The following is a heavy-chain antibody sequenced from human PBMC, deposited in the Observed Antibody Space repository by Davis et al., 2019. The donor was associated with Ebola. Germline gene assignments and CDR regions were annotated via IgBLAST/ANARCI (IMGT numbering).Heavy chain of an antibody. CDR1: GHTFTGYY. Sequence: ASVKVSCKASGHTFTGYYMHWVRQAPGQGLEWMGWINPNSGGTNYAQKFQGWVTMTRDTSISTAYMELSRLRSDDTAVYYCARDGYCSGGSCYFLDYWGQGTLVTVSS. CDR2: INPNSGGT. D-gene: IGHD2-15*01. J-gene: IGHJ4*02. V-gene: IGHV1-2*04. CDR3: ARDGYCSGGSCYFLDY.